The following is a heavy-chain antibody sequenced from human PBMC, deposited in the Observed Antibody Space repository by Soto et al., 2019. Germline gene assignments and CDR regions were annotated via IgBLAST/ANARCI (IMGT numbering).Heavy chain of an antibody. CDR1: GDSVSSKSAA. J-gene: IGHJ4*02. CDR2: TYYRSKWYN. V-gene: IGHV6-1*01. Sequence: QTLSLTCAISGDSVSSKSAAWNWIRQSPSRGLEWLGRTYYRSKWYNEFAVSVKSRITVNPDTSKNQFSLQLSSVTPEDTAVYYCARTASVFDYWGQGTQVTVSS. CDR3: ARTASVFDY.